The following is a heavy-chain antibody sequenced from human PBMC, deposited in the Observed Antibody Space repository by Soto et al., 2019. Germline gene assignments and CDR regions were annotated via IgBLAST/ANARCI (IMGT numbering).Heavy chain of an antibody. J-gene: IGHJ1*01. CDR3: ACREVRGLGSGWVV. CDR1: GYILHSYW. D-gene: IGHD6-19*01. V-gene: IGHV5-51*01. CDR2: IYPGDSDT. Sequence: PGESLNTPWKGPGYILHSYWIPRVRQMPGKGLERMGIIYPGDSDTRYIPSFQGQVTMSADKSISTAYLHWSGLKASDSAMYYCACREVRGLGSGWVVWGQGTLVTVSS.